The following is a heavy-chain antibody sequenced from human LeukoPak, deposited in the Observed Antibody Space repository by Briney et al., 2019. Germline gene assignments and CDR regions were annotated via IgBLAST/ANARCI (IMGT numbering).Heavy chain of an antibody. CDR2: IYHSGST. CDR1: GYSISSGYY. V-gene: IGHV4-38-2*02. D-gene: IGHD3-10*01. CDR3: ASDEEFSWFFY. Sequence: SETLSLTCSVSGYSISSGYYWGWIRQPPGKGLEWIGSIYHSGSTYYNPSLKSRVTISVDTSKNQLSLELTSVTAADTAVYYCASDEEFSWFFYWGQGTLVTVSS. J-gene: IGHJ4*02.